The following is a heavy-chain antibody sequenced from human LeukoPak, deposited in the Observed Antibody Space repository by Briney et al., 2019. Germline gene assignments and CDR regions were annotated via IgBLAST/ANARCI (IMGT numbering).Heavy chain of an antibody. CDR1: GGSFSGYY. CDR2: IYHSGST. V-gene: IGHV4-34*01. D-gene: IGHD5-12*01. J-gene: IGHJ6*02. CDR3: ARVLRLDLDYYGMDV. Sequence: SETLSLTCAVYGGSFSGYYWSWIRQPPGKGLEWIGEIYHSGSTNYNPSLKSRVTISVDKSKNQFSLKLSSVTAADTAVYYCARVLRLDLDYYGMDVWGQGTTVTVSS.